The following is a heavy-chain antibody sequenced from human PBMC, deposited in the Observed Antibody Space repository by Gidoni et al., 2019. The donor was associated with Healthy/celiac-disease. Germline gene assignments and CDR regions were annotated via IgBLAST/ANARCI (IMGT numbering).Heavy chain of an antibody. CDR3: ARLLGVSRLRFLEWLSTDY. D-gene: IGHD3-3*01. Sequence: EVQLVQSGAEVKKPGESLKISWKGSGYSFTSYWIGWVRQLPGKGLEWMGIIYPGDSDTRYSPSFHGQVTISAATSISTAYLQWSSLKASDTAMYYCARLLGVSRLRFLEWLSTDYWGQGTLVTVSS. V-gene: IGHV5-51*01. J-gene: IGHJ4*02. CDR1: GYSFTSYW. CDR2: IYPGDSDT.